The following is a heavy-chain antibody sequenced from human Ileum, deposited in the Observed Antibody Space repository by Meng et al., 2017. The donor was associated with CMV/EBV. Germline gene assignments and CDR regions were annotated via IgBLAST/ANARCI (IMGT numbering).Heavy chain of an antibody. CDR2: INCDSGAT. J-gene: IGHJ6*02. V-gene: IGHV1-2*02. Sequence: ASVQVSCKASEYSFTGYYMHWVRQAPGQGLEWMGWINCDSGATNYAQKFQGRVTMTRNASISTAYMELSSLRSDDTAVYYCTRVPLLLHYYGRDVWGQGTTVTVSS. CDR1: EYSFTGYY. CDR3: TRVPLLLHYYGRDV.